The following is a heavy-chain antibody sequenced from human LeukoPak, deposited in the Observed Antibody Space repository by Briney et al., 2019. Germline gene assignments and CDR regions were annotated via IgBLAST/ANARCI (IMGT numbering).Heavy chain of an antibody. CDR2: IGPDGGTT. D-gene: IGHD3-16*01. CDR1: GFTFYTYG. Sequence: PGGSLRLSCAASGFTFYTYGMHWVRQAPGKGLEYVSGIGPDGGTTYYAKSVKGRFTISRDNSKSMVYLQMGSLTADDMAVYYCARGAKLTDYWGQGTLVTVSS. V-gene: IGHV3-64*01. CDR3: ARGAKLTDY. J-gene: IGHJ4*02.